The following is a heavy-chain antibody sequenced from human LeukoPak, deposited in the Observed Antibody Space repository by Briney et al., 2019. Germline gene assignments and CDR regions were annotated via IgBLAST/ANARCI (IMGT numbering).Heavy chain of an antibody. CDR3: AKDRTYSGSYAGAFDI. D-gene: IGHD1-26*01. CDR2: ISWNSGSI. J-gene: IGHJ3*02. Sequence: GRSLRLSCAASGFTFDDYAMHWVRQAPGKGLEWVSGISWNSGSIGYADSVKGRLTISRDNAKNSLYLQMNSLRAEDMALYYCAKDRTYSGSYAGAFDIWGQGTMVTVSS. V-gene: IGHV3-9*03. CDR1: GFTFDDYA.